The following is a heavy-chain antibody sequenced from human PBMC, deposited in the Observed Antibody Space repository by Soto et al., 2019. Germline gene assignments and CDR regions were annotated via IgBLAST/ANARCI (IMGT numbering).Heavy chain of an antibody. CDR3: ARAGDIVVVPYYYYYMDV. J-gene: IGHJ6*03. CDR2: MNPNSGNT. V-gene: IGHV1-8*01. CDR1: GYTFTSYD. Sequence: ASVKVSCKASGYTFTSYDINWVRQATGQGLEWMGWMNPNSGNTGYAQKFQGRVTMTRNTSISTAYMELSSLRSEDTAAYYCARAGDIVVVPYYYYYMDVWGKGTTVTVSS. D-gene: IGHD2-2*01.